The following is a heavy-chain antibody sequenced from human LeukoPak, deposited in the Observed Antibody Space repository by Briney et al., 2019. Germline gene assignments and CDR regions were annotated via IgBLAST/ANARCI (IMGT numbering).Heavy chain of an antibody. D-gene: IGHD2/OR15-2a*01. CDR1: GSTFSSYE. J-gene: IGHJ6*02. CDR2: ISSSGSTI. CDR3: AKYVSAKGPPYGLDV. Sequence: PGGSLRLSCAASGSTFSSYEMNWVRQAPGKGLEWVSYISSSGSTIYYADSVKGRFTISRDDAKNSLYLQMNSLRAEDTAVYYCAKYVSAKGPPYGLDVWGQGTTVTVSS. V-gene: IGHV3-48*03.